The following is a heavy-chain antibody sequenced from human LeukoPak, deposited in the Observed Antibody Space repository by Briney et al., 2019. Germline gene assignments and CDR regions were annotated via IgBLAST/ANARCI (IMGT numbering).Heavy chain of an antibody. J-gene: IGHJ4*02. D-gene: IGHD2-2*02. CDR1: GFTLSDDY. Sequence: GGSLRLSCAASGFTLSDDYMSWIRQAPGKGLEWVSAISGDGGSTYYADSVKGRFTISRDNSKNTLYLQMSSLRAEDTAIYYCAKGTCSGTRCYTGGLNYWGQGTLVTVSS. V-gene: IGHV3-23*01. CDR2: ISGDGGST. CDR3: AKGTCSGTRCYTGGLNY.